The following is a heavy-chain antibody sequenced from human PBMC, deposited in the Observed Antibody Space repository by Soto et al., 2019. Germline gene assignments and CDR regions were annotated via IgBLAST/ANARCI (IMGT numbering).Heavy chain of an antibody. D-gene: IGHD3-10*01. V-gene: IGHV3-7*01. CDR3: TRAGGSYYFDF. J-gene: IGHJ4*02. CDR1: GFTFSSLW. CDR2: IKPDGSDQ. Sequence: EVQLVESGGGLVLPGGSLRLSCAASGFTFSSLWMSWVRQAPGKGLEWVANIKPDGSDQYYVDSVKGRFTISRDNARNSLYLQMNSLRGDETAVYYCTRAGGSYYFDFWGQGTLVTVSA.